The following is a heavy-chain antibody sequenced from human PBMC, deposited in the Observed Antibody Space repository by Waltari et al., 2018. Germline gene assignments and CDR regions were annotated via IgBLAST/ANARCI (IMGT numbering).Heavy chain of an antibody. V-gene: IGHV3-53*01. CDR3: GNIGAFDI. D-gene: IGHD5-12*01. CDR2: IYSGGGT. J-gene: IGHJ3*02. Sequence: EVQLVESGGGLLQPGGCLRSPCAAHGFTVSNNYITWVRQAPGKGLEWVSVIYSGGGTYYADSVRGRFTISRDKGKNTVYLQMNSLRAEDTAVYYCGNIGAFDIWGQGTMVTVSS. CDR1: GFTVSNNY.